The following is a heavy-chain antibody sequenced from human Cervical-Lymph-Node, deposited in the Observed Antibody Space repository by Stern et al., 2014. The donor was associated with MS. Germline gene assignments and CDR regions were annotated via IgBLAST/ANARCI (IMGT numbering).Heavy chain of an antibody. D-gene: IGHD6-19*01. Sequence: QVQLVQSGAEVKKPGASVKVSCKASGYTFTSYDINWVRQATGQGLEWMGWMNPNSGDTGFAQKFQGRVTMTRNTSISTAYMELSSLRSEDTAVYYCASSTSSAHYCYYGMDVWGQGTTVTVSS. J-gene: IGHJ6*02. CDR3: ASSTSSAHYCYYGMDV. CDR1: GYTFTSYD. CDR2: MNPNSGDT. V-gene: IGHV1-8*01.